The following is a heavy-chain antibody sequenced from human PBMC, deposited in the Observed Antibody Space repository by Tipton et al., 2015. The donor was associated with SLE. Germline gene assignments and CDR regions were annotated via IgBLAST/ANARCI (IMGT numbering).Heavy chain of an antibody. V-gene: IGHV3-11*06. CDR2: ISSSSSYI. CDR3: ARDYDYVWGSYRYYDAFDI. CDR1: GFTFSDYY. J-gene: IGHJ3*02. Sequence: SLRLSCAASGFTFSDYYMSWIRQAPGKGLEWVSSISSSSSYIYYADSVKGRFTISRDNAKNSLYLQMNSLRAEDTAVYYCARDYDYVWGSYRYYDAFDIWGQGTMVTVSS. D-gene: IGHD3-16*02.